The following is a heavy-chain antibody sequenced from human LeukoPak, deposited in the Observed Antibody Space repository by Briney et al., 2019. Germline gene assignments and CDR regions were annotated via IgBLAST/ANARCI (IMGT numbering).Heavy chain of an antibody. D-gene: IGHD6-6*01. CDR1: GYSFTTYR. J-gene: IGHJ4*02. V-gene: IGHV5-51*01. CDR2: IYPGDSDT. Sequence: GESLKISCKASGYSFTTYRIGWVRQMPGKGLEWMGIIYPGDSDTTYSPSLQGQVTISADKSISTAYLQWSSLKASDTAIYYCAITYSSSSASDYWGQGTLVTVSS. CDR3: AITYSSSSASDY.